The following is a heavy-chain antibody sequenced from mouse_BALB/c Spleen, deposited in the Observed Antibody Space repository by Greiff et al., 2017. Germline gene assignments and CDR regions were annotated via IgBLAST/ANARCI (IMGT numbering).Heavy chain of an antibody. D-gene: IGHD1-1*01. Sequence: VQLQQSGAELMKPGASVKISCKATGYTFSSYWIEWVKQRPGNGLEWIGEILPGSGSTNYNEKFKGKATFTADTSSNTAYMQLSSLTSEDSAVYYCARVITTAPFAYWGHGTLVTVSA. J-gene: IGHJ3*01. CDR3: ARVITTAPFAY. CDR2: ILPGSGST. CDR1: GYTFSSYW. V-gene: IGHV1-9*01.